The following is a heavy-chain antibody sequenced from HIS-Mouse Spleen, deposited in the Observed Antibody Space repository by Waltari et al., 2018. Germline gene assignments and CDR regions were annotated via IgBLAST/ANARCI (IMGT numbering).Heavy chain of an antibody. Sequence: QVTLRESGPALVNPTHTLTLTCPFPGFPLSTSGICLRWILQPPGKALEWLARIDWDDDKYYSTSLKTRLTISKDTSKNQVVLTMTNMDPVDTATYYCARIAEGYSSGWYAFDYWGQGTLVTVSS. CDR2: IDWDDDK. V-gene: IGHV2-70*15. CDR3: ARIAEGYSSGWYAFDY. CDR1: GFPLSTSGIC. J-gene: IGHJ4*02. D-gene: IGHD6-19*01.